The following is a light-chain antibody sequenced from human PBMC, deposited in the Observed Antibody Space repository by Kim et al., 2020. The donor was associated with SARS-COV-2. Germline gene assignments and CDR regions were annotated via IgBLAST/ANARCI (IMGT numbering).Light chain of an antibody. V-gene: IGLV1-40*01. CDR3: QTYDSSPGDAI. CDR1: SSNIGAGYD. J-gene: IGLJ2*01. Sequence: QSVLTQPPSVSGAPGQRVTISCPGSSSNIGAGYDVHWYPQLPGTAPKLLIDGNRNRPSGVPDRFSGSKSGTSASLAITGLRAEDEADYYCQTYDSSPGDAIFGGGTQLTVL. CDR2: GNR.